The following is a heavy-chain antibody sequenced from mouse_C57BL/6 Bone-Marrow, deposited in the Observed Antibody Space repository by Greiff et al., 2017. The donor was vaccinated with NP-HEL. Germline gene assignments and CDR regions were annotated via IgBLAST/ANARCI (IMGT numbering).Heavy chain of an antibody. Sequence: QLKESGLGMVKPSQSLSLTCTVTGYSITSGYDWHWIRHFPGNKLEWMGYISYSGSTNYNPSLKSRISITHDTSKNHFFLKLNSVTTEDTATYYCARDSNWGFAYWGQGTLVTVSA. D-gene: IGHD4-1*01. V-gene: IGHV3-1*01. CDR2: ISYSGST. J-gene: IGHJ3*01. CDR3: ARDSNWGFAY. CDR1: GYSITSGYD.